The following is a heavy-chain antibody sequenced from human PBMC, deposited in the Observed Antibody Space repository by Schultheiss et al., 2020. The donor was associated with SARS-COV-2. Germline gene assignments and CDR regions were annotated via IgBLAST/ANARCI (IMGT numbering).Heavy chain of an antibody. J-gene: IGHJ2*01. CDR2: IYYSGST. Sequence: SQTLSLTCAVYGGSFSGYYWSWIRQHPGKGLEWIGYIYYSGSTYYNPSLKSRVTISVDTSKNQFSLKLSSVTAADTAVYYCARLQDWYFDLWGRGTLVTVSS. CDR3: ARLQDWYFDL. V-gene: IGHV4-59*08. CDR1: GGSFSGYY.